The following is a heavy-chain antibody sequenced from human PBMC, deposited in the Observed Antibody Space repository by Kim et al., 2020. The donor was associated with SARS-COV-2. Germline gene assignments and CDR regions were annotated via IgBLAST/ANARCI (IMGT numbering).Heavy chain of an antibody. Sequence: SETLSLTCTVSGGSISSGGYYWSWIRQHPGKGLEWIGYIYYSGSTYYNPSLKSRVTISVDTSKNQFSLKLSSVTAADTAVYYCARGWFRNSNKMGYFDYWGQGTLVTVSS. CDR2: IYYSGST. V-gene: IGHV4-31*03. CDR1: GGSISSGGYY. J-gene: IGHJ4*02. D-gene: IGHD2-15*01. CDR3: ARGWFRNSNKMGYFDY.